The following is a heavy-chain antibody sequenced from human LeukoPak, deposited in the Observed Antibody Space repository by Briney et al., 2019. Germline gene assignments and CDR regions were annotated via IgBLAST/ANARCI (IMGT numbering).Heavy chain of an antibody. CDR2: MDPNSGNT. J-gene: IGHJ5*02. CDR3: ARGGGSYPSDWFDP. D-gene: IGHD2-15*01. V-gene: IGHV1-8*01. CDR1: GYTFTGYD. Sequence: VASVKVSCKASGYTFTGYDINWVRQATGQGLEWMGWMDPNSGNTGYAQKFQGRVTMTRNTSISTAYMELSSLRSEDTAVYYCARGGGSYPSDWFDPWGQGTLVTVSS.